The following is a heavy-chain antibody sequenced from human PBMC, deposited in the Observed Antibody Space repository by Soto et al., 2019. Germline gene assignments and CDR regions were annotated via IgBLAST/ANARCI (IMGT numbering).Heavy chain of an antibody. V-gene: IGHV3-15*07. CDR3: TTHNWNYLGSFDY. J-gene: IGHJ4*02. D-gene: IGHD1-7*01. Sequence: GSRRLSCAASGYNFKDAWMNWVRQAPGKGLEWVGRIKRKTDGGTTEYAAPVKGRFTISRDDSKNTLYLQMNSLKTEDTAVYYCTTHNWNYLGSFDYWGQGTLVTVS. CDR2: IKRKTDGGTT. CDR1: GYNFKDAW.